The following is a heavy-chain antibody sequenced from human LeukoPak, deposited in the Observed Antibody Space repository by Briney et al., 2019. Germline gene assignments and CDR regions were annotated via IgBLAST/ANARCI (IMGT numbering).Heavy chain of an antibody. Sequence: PSETLSLTCSVSGGSISSYYWSWIRQPAGKGLEWIGRIYTSGSTNYNPSLKSRVTMSVDTSKNQFSLKLSSVTAADTAVYYCARGPMFFGVAYCDYWGQGTLVTVSS. V-gene: IGHV4-4*07. CDR3: ARGPMFFGVAYCDY. D-gene: IGHD3-3*01. J-gene: IGHJ4*02. CDR2: IYTSGST. CDR1: GGSISSYY.